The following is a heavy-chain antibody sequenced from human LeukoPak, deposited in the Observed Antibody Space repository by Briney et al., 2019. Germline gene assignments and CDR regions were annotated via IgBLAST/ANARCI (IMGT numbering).Heavy chain of an antibody. Sequence: GGSLRLSCAASEFTANSNYMIWVRQAPGKGLEWVSLIYSRGSTYNADSVKDRFTTSRDNSKNTVYLQMNSLRAEDTAVYYCASRTTVTDADGFDIWGQGTMVTVSS. D-gene: IGHD4-17*01. CDR1: EFTANSNY. CDR3: ASRTTVTDADGFDI. V-gene: IGHV3-66*01. CDR2: IYSRGST. J-gene: IGHJ3*02.